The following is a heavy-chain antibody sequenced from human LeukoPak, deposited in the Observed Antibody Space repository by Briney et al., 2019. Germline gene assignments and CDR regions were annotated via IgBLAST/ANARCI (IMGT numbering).Heavy chain of an antibody. CDR1: GFTFSSYA. CDR2: ISYDGSNK. D-gene: IGHD2-15*01. CDR3: ARDLYVVVVAATPDY. Sequence: PGGSLRLSCAASGFTFSSYAMHWVRQAPGKGLEWVAVISYDGSNKYYADSVKGRFTISRDNSKNTLYLQMNNLRAEDTAVYYCARDLYVVVVAATPDYWGQGTLVTVSS. J-gene: IGHJ4*02. V-gene: IGHV3-30-3*01.